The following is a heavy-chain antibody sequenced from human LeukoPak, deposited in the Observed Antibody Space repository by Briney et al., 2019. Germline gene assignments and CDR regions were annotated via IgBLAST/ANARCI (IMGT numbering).Heavy chain of an antibody. J-gene: IGHJ4*02. CDR3: ARDISASSGSFDY. CDR2: INPNSGGT. Sequence: ASVKVSCKASGYTFTGYYMYWVRQAPGQGLEWMGWINPNSGGTNYAQKFQGRVTMTRDTSISTAYMDLSRLRSDDTAVYYCARDISASSGSFDYWGQGTLVTVYS. V-gene: IGHV1-2*02. CDR1: GYTFTGYY. D-gene: IGHD6-6*01.